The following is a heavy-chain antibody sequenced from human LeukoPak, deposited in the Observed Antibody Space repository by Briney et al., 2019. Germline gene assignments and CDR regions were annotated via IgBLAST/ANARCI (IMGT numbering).Heavy chain of an antibody. V-gene: IGHV4-59*08. CDR3: TRQSEFYYNGMDV. J-gene: IGHJ6*02. D-gene: IGHD3-10*01. CDR2: IHYSGNT. CDR1: GGSISGYY. Sequence: SETLSLTCTVSGGSISGYYWSWIWQPPGKGLEYIGYIHYSGNTNYNPSLKSRVTISVDTSRNQFSLRLSSVTAADTGVYYCTRQSEFYYNGMDVWGQGTTVTVSS.